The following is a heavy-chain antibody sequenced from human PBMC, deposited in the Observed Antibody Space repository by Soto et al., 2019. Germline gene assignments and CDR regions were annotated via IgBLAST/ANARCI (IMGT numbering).Heavy chain of an antibody. CDR1: GGSISSGDYY. J-gene: IGHJ6*02. V-gene: IGHV4-30-4*01. D-gene: IGHD5-12*01. CDR2: IYYSGST. CDR3: ARVRRPLRHYYYYGMDV. Sequence: SETLSLTCTVSGGSISSGDYYWSWIRQPPGKGLEWIGYIYYSGSTYYNPSLKSRVTISVDTSKNQFSLKLSSVTAADAAVYYCARVRRPLRHYYYYGMDVWGQGTTVTVSS.